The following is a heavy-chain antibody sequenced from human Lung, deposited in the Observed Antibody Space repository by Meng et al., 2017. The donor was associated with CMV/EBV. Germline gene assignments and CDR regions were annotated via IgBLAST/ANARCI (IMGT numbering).Heavy chain of an antibody. CDR2: ISAYNGNT. CDR1: GYTFTSYG. J-gene: IGHJ4*02. Sequence: SCKAAGYTFTSYGISWVRQAPGQGLEWMGWISAYNGNTNYAQKLQGRVTMTTDTSTSTAYMELGSLRSDDTAVYYCASGRGSYHYFDYWGQGTLVTVS. D-gene: IGHD1-26*01. CDR3: ASGRGSYHYFDY. V-gene: IGHV1-18*01.